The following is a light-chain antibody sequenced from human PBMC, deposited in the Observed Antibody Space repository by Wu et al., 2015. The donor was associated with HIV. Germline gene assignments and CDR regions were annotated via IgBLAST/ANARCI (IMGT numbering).Light chain of an antibody. CDR2: DTS. CDR3: QQYGSSPLT. V-gene: IGKV3-20*01. CDR1: QGINSAY. J-gene: IGKJ4*01. Sequence: EIVLTQSPGTLSLSPGDRATLSCRASQGINSAYFAWYQQKPGQALRLLIYDTSIRATGVSDRFSGSGSGTDFTLTISRLEPEDFAVYHCQQYGSSPLTFGGRDKVEIK.